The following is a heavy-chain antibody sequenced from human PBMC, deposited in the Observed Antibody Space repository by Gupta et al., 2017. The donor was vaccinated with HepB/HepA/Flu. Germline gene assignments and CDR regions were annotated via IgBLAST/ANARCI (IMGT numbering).Heavy chain of an antibody. Sequence: VHLVQSGAEVTKPGSSVKVSCKASGGNFSSYASSWVLQAHGQGIEWVGRIIPILGIANYAQKFQGRVTITADKSPSTAYMELSSLRSEDTAVYYCAGGSTYGDYEPDWYFDLWGRGTLVTVSS. CDR1: GGNFSSYA. J-gene: IGHJ2*01. V-gene: IGHV1-69*04. D-gene: IGHD4-17*01. CDR2: IIPILGIA. CDR3: AGGSTYGDYEPDWYFDL.